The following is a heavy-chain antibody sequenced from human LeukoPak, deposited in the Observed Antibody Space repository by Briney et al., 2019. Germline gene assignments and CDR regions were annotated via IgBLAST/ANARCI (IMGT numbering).Heavy chain of an antibody. CDR3: ATSGSGHLNYYYYMDV. V-gene: IGHV4-4*02. J-gene: IGHJ6*03. CDR1: GGSINRNDW. Sequence: SETLSLTCGVSGGSINRNDWWSWVRQAPGKGLEWIGEIYHSGTTNYNPSLKSRVTISVDTSKNQFSLKLSSVTAADTAVYYCATSGSGHLNYYYYMDVWGKGTTVTISS. CDR2: IYHSGTT. D-gene: IGHD3-10*01.